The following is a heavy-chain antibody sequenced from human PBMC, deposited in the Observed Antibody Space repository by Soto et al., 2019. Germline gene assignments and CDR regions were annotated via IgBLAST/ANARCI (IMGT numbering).Heavy chain of an antibody. CDR2: INHSGST. CDR1: GGSFSGYY. V-gene: IGHV4-34*01. J-gene: IGHJ5*02. Sequence: SLTCAAYGGSFSGYYWSWIRQPPGKGLEWIGEINHSGSTNYNPSLKSRVTISVDTSKNQFSLKLSSVTAADTAAYYCATVTTVAYNWFDPWGQGTLVTVSS. CDR3: ATVTTVAYNWFDP. D-gene: IGHD4-17*01.